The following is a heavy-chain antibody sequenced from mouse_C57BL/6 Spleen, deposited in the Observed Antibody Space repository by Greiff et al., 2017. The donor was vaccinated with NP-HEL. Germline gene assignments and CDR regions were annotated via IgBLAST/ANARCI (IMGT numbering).Heavy chain of an antibody. V-gene: IGHV1-82*01. CDR1: GYAFSSSW. D-gene: IGHD2-1*01. Sequence: QVQLQQSGPELVKPGASVKISCKASGYAFSSSWMNWVKQRPGKGLEWIGRIYPGDGDTNYNGKFKGKATLTADKSSSTASMQLSSLPSEDSAVYFCARSLDYCNYGYAMDYWGQGTSVTVSS. CDR3: ARSLDYCNYGYAMDY. J-gene: IGHJ4*01. CDR2: IYPGDGDT.